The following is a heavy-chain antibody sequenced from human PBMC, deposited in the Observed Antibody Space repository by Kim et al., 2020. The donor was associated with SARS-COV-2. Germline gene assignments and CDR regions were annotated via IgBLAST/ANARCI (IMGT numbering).Heavy chain of an antibody. Sequence: YSQKFQDRVTITRDTSASTAYMELSSLTSEDTAVYYCARLLVGNTNWFDPWGQGTLVTVSS. D-gene: IGHD2-8*02. J-gene: IGHJ5*02. V-gene: IGHV1-3*01. CDR3: ARLLVGNTNWFDP.